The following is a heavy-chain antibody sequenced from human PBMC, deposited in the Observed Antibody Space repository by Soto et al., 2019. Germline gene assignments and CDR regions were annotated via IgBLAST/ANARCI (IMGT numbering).Heavy chain of an antibody. V-gene: IGHV6-1*01. Sequence: PSQTLSLTCAISGDSVSSNSAAWNWIRQSPSRGLEWLGRTYYRSKWYNDYAVSVKSRITINPDTSKNQFSLQLNSVTPEDTAVYYCARYYDSSGYSETPDDAFDIWGQGTMVTVS. CDR3: ARYYDSSGYSETPDDAFDI. CDR2: TYYRSKWYN. J-gene: IGHJ3*02. D-gene: IGHD3-22*01. CDR1: GDSVSSNSAA.